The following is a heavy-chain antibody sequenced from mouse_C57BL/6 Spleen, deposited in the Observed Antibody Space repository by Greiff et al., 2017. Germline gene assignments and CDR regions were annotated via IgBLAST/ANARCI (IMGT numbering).Heavy chain of an antibody. V-gene: IGHV5-17*01. Sequence: EVQLVESGGGLVKPGGSLKLSCAASGFTFSDYGMHWVRQAPEQGLEWVAYISSGSSSIYYAHTVKGRFTISRDNAKHTLFLQRPRLRSEDTAMYYWAKSLITTVVGSYWGQGTTLTVSS. CDR3: AKSLITTVVGSY. CDR1: GFTFSDYG. D-gene: IGHD1-1*01. CDR2: ISSGSSSI. J-gene: IGHJ2*01.